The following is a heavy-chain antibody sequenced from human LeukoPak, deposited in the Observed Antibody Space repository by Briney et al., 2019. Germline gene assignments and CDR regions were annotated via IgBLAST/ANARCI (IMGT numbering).Heavy chain of an antibody. CDR3: AKGGNIRVLDYYYYMDV. J-gene: IGHJ6*03. V-gene: IGHV3-30*04. CDR2: ITNDGRNK. Sequence: GGSLRLSCAASGFIFSSYAMHWVRQAPGKGLEWVAVITNDGRNKYYADSVKGRFTISRDNSKTTLYLQMNRLGAEDTAVYYCAKGGNIRVLDYYYYMDVWGKGTTVTVSS. D-gene: IGHD2/OR15-2a*01. CDR1: GFIFSSYA.